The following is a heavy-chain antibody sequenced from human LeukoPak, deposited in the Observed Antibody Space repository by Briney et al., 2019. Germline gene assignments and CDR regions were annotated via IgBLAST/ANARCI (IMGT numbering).Heavy chain of an antibody. CDR3: ARGGNDYYYDSSGYYIDAFDI. V-gene: IGHV4-59*01. CDR2: IYYSGST. D-gene: IGHD3-22*01. J-gene: IGHJ3*02. CDR1: GGSISSYY. Sequence: SETLSLTCTVSGGSISSYYWSWIRQPPGEGLEWIGYIYYSGSTNYNPSLKSRVTISVDTSKNQFSLKLSSVTAADTAVYYCARGGNDYYYDSSGYYIDAFDIWGQGTMVTVSS.